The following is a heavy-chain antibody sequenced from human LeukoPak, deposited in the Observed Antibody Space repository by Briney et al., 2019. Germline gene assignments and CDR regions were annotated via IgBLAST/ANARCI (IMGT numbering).Heavy chain of an antibody. D-gene: IGHD1-26*01. CDR1: GFTFSNAW. CDR2: IKSKTDGGTT. Sequence: GGSLRLSCAASGFTFSNAWMSWVRQAPGKGLEWVGRIKSKTDGGTTDYAAPVKGRFTSSRDDSKNTPYLQMNSLKTEDTAVYYRTTVGIVGASEDYWGQGTLVTVSS. CDR3: TTVGIVGASEDY. V-gene: IGHV3-15*01. J-gene: IGHJ4*02.